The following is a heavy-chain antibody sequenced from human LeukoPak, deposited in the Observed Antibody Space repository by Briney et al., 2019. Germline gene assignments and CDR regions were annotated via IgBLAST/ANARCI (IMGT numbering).Heavy chain of an antibody. CDR1: GFTFSSYG. V-gene: IGHV3-30*02. CDR3: AKPKILTGSLYYFDY. D-gene: IGHD3-9*01. CDR2: IRYDGSNK. Sequence: PGGSLRLSCAASGFTFSSYGMHWVRQAPGKGLEWVAFIRYDGSNKYYADSVKGRFTISRDNSKNTLYLQMNSLRAEDTAVYYCAKPKILTGSLYYFDYWGQGTLVTVSS. J-gene: IGHJ4*02.